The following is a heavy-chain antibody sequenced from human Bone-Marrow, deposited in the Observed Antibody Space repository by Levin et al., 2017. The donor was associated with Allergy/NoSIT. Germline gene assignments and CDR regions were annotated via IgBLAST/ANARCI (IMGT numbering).Heavy chain of an antibody. CDR3: ARGVLTGYYSGGTFDI. CDR2: INHSGGT. D-gene: IGHD5-12*01. V-gene: IGHV4-34*01. Sequence: PSETLSLTCAVYGGSFSDYYWSWIRQSPGKGLEWIGEINHSGGTNYGPSLKSRVIISVDTSKNQLSLKLRSLTAADTAVYYCARGVLTGYYSGGTFDIWGQGTLVTVSS. CDR1: GGSFSDYY. J-gene: IGHJ4*02.